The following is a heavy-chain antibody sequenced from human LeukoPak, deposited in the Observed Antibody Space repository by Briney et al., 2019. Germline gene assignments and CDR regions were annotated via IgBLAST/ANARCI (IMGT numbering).Heavy chain of an antibody. V-gene: IGHV4-59*01. CDR3: AREGRQDYVYFDY. Sequence: PSETLSLTCTVSGGSISNYYWSWIRQPPGKGLEWVGCINYSGNTNYNPSPKSRVSISLDSSENQFFLRLTSVTAADTAVYFCAREGRQDYVYFDYWGQGALVTVSS. D-gene: IGHD4-17*01. CDR1: GGSISNYY. J-gene: IGHJ4*02. CDR2: INYSGNT.